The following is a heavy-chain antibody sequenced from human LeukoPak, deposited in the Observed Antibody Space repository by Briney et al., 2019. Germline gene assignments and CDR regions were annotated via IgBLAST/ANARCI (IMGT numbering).Heavy chain of an antibody. D-gene: IGHD2-15*01. CDR2: IWYDGSNR. Sequence: GGSLRLSCAASGFTFSSYGMHWVRQAPGKGLDWVAVIWYDGSNRYYADSVKGRFTISRDNSKNTLYLQMNSLRAEDTAVYYCAKDRYCSGGSCYYFDYWGQGTLVTVSS. V-gene: IGHV3-33*06. CDR3: AKDRYCSGGSCYYFDY. CDR1: GFTFSSYG. J-gene: IGHJ4*02.